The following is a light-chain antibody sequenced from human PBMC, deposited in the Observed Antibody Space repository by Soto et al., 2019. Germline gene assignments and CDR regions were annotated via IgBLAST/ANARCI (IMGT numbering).Light chain of an antibody. V-gene: IGLV2-23*02. J-gene: IGLJ1*01. CDR3: SSYAGSSTFV. CDR1: SSDVGSYNL. CDR2: EVT. Sequence: QSALTQPASVTGSPGQSITISCTGASSDVGSYNLVSWYQQHPGKAPKFMIYEVTKRPSGVSNRFSGSKSGNTASLTISGLQADDEADYYCSSYAGSSTFVFGTGTKLTVL.